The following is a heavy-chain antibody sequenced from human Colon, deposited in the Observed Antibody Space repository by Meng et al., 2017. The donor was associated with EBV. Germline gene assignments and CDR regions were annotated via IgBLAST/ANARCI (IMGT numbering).Heavy chain of an antibody. CDR1: GGSISSGGYS. V-gene: IGHV4-30-2*03. Sequence: QLQLQEAGSGLVKPSQXLSLTSAVSGGSISSGGYSWSWIRQPPGKGLEWIGYIYHSGSTYYNPSLKSRVAVSLDTSKSQFSLMLTSVTAADTAVYYCVRSSAWVRTGFDPWGQGTLVTVSS. CDR2: IYHSGST. CDR3: VRSSAWVRTGFDP. J-gene: IGHJ5*02. D-gene: IGHD6-19*01.